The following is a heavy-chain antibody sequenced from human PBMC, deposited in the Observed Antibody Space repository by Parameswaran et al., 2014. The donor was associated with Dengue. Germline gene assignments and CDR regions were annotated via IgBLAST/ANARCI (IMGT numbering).Heavy chain of an antibody. D-gene: IGHD5-12*01. J-gene: IGHJ4*02. Sequence: VRQAPGKGLEWVSYISSSGSTIYYADSVKGRFTISRDDAKNSLYLQMNSLRAEDTAVYYCASPSLLYSGYPDYWGQGTLVTVSS. CDR3: ASPSLLYSGYPDY. CDR2: ISSSGSTI. V-gene: IGHV3-11*04.